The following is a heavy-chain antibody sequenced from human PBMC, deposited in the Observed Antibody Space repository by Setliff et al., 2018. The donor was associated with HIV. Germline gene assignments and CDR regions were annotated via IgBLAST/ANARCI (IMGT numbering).Heavy chain of an antibody. CDR3: ARDGVATTEGY. CDR2: IKQDGSGK. CDR1: GSTFSTYW. Sequence: GGSLRLSCTASGSTFSTYWMTWFRQAPGKGLEWVANIKQDGSGKYYVDSVKGRFTISRDNAKNSLYLQMNSLRAEDTAVYYCARDGVATTEGYWGQGTLVTVSS. D-gene: IGHD5-12*01. V-gene: IGHV3-7*01. J-gene: IGHJ4*02.